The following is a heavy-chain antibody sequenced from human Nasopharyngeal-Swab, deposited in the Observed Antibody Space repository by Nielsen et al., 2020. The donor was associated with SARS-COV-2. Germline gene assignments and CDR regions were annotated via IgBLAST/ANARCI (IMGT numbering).Heavy chain of an antibody. CDR1: GFTFSGYW. CDR2: INTDGSET. J-gene: IGHJ6*02. D-gene: IGHD3-9*01. V-gene: IGHV3-74*01. Sequence: GGSLRLSCAASGFTFSGYWVHWVRQAPGKGLVWVSRINTDGSETGYADSVTGRFTISRDNTKNTLSLQMNSLRAEDTGIYYCTRDQRTFDWPPMDVWGQGTTVTVSS. CDR3: TRDQRTFDWPPMDV.